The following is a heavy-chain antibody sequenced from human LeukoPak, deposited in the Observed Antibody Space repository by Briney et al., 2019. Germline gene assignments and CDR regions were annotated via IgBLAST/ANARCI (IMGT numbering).Heavy chain of an antibody. Sequence: SVKVSCKASGGTFSSYAISWVRQAPGQGLEWMGGIIPIFGTANYAQKFQGRVTITTDESTSTAYVELSSLGSEDTAVYYCARGSSSSSGSYYYYMDVWGKGTTVTVSS. CDR2: IIPIFGTA. CDR1: GGTFSSYA. D-gene: IGHD6-6*01. J-gene: IGHJ6*03. CDR3: ARGSSSSSGSYYYYMDV. V-gene: IGHV1-69*05.